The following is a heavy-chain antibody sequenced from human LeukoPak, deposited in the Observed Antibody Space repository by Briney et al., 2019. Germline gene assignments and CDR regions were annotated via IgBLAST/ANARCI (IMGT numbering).Heavy chain of an antibody. CDR3: AKDGSSWHYYYYYMDV. CDR2: MSGSGGST. Sequence: GGSLRLSCAASGFTFSSYAMNWVRQAPGKGLEWVSAMSGSGGSTYYADSVKGRFTISRDNSKNTLYLQMNSLRAEDTAVYYCAKDGSSWHYYYYYMDVWGKGTTVTVSS. V-gene: IGHV3-23*01. J-gene: IGHJ6*03. CDR1: GFTFSSYA. D-gene: IGHD6-13*01.